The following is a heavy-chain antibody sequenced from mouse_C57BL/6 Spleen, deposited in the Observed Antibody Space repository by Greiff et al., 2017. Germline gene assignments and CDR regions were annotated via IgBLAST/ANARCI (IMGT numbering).Heavy chain of an antibody. CDR1: GYTFTSYT. CDR2: INPSSGYT. J-gene: IGHJ1*03. D-gene: IGHD1-1*01. Sequence: VQLQQSGAELARPGASVTMSCKASGYTFTSYTMHWVKQRPGQGLEWIGYINPSSGYTKYNQKFKDKATLTADKSSSTAYMQLSSLTSEDSAVYYCARDGSSPSCYFDVWGTGTTVTVSS. V-gene: IGHV1-4*01. CDR3: ARDGSSPSCYFDV.